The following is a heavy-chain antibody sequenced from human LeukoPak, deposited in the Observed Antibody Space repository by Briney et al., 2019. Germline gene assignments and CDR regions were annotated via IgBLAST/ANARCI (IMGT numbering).Heavy chain of an antibody. V-gene: IGHV3-21*01. D-gene: IGHD3-10*01. CDR1: GFTFSSYS. Sequence: TGGSLRLSCAASGFTFSSYSMNWVRQAPGKGLEWVSSISSSSSYIYYADSVKGRFTISRDNAKNSLYLQMNSLRAEDTAVYYCAREAENNGSGSYYNYYYGMDVWGQGTTVTVSS. CDR3: AREAENNGSGSYYNYYYGMDV. CDR2: ISSSSSYI. J-gene: IGHJ6*02.